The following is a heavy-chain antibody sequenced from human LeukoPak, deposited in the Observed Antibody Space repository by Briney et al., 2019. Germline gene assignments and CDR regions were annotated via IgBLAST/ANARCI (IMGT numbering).Heavy chain of an antibody. CDR2: INTNTGNP. V-gene: IGHV7-4-1*02. D-gene: IGHD3-16*02. J-gene: IGHJ3*02. Sequence: ASVKVSCKASGGTFSSYAISWVRQAPGQGLEWMGWINTNTGNPTYAQGFTGRFVFSLDTSVSTAYLQISSLKAEDTAVYYCARGLGELSDDAFDIWGQGTMVTVSS. CDR1: GGTFSSYA. CDR3: ARGLGELSDDAFDI.